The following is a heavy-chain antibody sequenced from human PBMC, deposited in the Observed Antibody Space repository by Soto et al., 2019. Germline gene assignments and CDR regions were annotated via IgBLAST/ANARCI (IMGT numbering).Heavy chain of an antibody. CDR1: GGSISSYY. J-gene: IGHJ5*02. CDR2: IYTSGST. V-gene: IGHV4-4*07. CDR3: ARDSHQLPPFDP. D-gene: IGHD2-2*01. Sequence: QVQLQESGPGLVKPSETLSLTCTVSGGSISSYYWSWIRQPAGKGLEWIGGIYTSGSTNYNPSLKRRGTMSADTSKNQFSLKLSSVTAADTAVYYCARDSHQLPPFDPWGQGTLVTVSS.